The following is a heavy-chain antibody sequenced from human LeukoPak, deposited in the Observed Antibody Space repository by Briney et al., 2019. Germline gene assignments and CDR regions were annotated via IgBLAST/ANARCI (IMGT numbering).Heavy chain of an antibody. CDR1: GFIFSSYW. CDR2: IRPDGSEK. Sequence: GGSLRLSCSASGFIFSSYWMSWVRQAPGKGLEWVANIRPDGSEKYYVDSVKGRLTISRDNAKNSVDLQMNSLRAEDTAVYYCARDLVSGWLYYFDYWGQGTLVTVSS. J-gene: IGHJ4*02. CDR3: ARDLVSGWLYYFDY. V-gene: IGHV3-7*01. D-gene: IGHD6-19*01.